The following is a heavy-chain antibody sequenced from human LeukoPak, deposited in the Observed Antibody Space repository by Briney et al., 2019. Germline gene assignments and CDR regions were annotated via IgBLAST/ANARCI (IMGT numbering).Heavy chain of an antibody. D-gene: IGHD1-1*01. CDR2: IYSGGST. CDR3: ARVRLDRSHRCLDDFEN. Sequence: GGSLTLTCAASGFTVSSSDMSWVRQAPGKGLEWVSSIYSGGSTYYADSVKGRFTISRDISKNGVYLKMNSLRAEDTAVYYCARVRLDRSHRCLDDFENWGQGTMVTVSS. J-gene: IGHJ3*01. CDR1: GFTVSSSD. V-gene: IGHV3-53*01.